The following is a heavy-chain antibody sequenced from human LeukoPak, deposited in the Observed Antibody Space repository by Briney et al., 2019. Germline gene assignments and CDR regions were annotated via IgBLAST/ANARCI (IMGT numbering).Heavy chain of an antibody. D-gene: IGHD3-22*01. CDR2: ISAYNGNT. J-gene: IGHJ3*02. CDR1: GYTFTSYG. CDR3: ARGGDYYDSSGYYDDAFDI. Sequence: ASVKVSCKASGYTFTSYGISWVRQAPGQGLEWMGWISAYNGNTNYAQKRQGRGTMTTDTSTSTAYMELRSLRSDDTAVYYCARGGDYYDSSGYYDDAFDIWGQGTMVTVSS. V-gene: IGHV1-18*01.